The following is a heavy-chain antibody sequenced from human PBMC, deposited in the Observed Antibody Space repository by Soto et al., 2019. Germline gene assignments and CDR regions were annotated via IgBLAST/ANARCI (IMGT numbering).Heavy chain of an antibody. CDR1: GFTFSEST. D-gene: IGHD2-15*01. CDR2: VSTSGRST. Sequence: GGSLRLSCSASGFTFSESTIYWVRQVPGKGLEAISAVSTSGRSTYYADSVKDRFRISRDNSKNTIYLQMGSPRPEDTARYYCVKQAHGLDGVAFDYWGRGTQVTVSS. J-gene: IGHJ4*01. CDR3: VKQAHGLDGVAFDY. V-gene: IGHV3-64D*06.